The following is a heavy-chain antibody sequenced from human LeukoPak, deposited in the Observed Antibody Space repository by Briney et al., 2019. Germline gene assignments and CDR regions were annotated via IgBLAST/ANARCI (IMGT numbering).Heavy chain of an antibody. CDR2: ITWNSRIV. CDR3: AKGLRDSSGFYIYYGMDV. V-gene: IGHV3-9*01. Sequence: PGGSLRLSCAASGFTFDDYAMYWVRQPPGKGLEWVSGITWNSRIVAYADSVKGRFTISRENAKNSLYLQMNSLRAEDTALYYCAKGLRDSSGFYIYYGMDVWGQGPRSPFP. D-gene: IGHD3-22*01. J-gene: IGHJ6*02. CDR1: GFTFDDYA.